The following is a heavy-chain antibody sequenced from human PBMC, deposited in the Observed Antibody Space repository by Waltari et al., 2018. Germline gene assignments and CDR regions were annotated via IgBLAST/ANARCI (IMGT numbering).Heavy chain of an antibody. V-gene: IGHV4-30-4*01. D-gene: IGHD2-21*02. J-gene: IGHJ4*02. Sequence: QVQLQASGPGLVKPSQTLSLTCTVSGASISSGEFFWSWIRQPPGQGLEWLGCIYHSGTTFYKSSLKGRLALSIETSKNQFSLRLASVTAADTAVYYCAREIPSWSSVTAPDADFWGQGTLVTVSS. CDR3: AREIPSWSSVTAPDADF. CDR2: IYHSGTT. CDR1: GASISSGEFF.